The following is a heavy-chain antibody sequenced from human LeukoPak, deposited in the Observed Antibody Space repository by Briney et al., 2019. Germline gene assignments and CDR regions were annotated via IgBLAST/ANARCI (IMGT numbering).Heavy chain of an antibody. D-gene: IGHD6-6*01. Sequence: GRSLRLSCAASGFTFSSYGIHWVRQAPGKGLEWVADILYDGSNKYYADSVQGRFTISRDNSKNTLYLQMNSLRAEDTAVYYCARPCSSSSGVTYGMYVWGQGTRVTVSS. V-gene: IGHV3-30*12. CDR3: ARPCSSSSGVTYGMYV. CDR1: GFTFSSYG. J-gene: IGHJ6*02. CDR2: ILYDGSNK.